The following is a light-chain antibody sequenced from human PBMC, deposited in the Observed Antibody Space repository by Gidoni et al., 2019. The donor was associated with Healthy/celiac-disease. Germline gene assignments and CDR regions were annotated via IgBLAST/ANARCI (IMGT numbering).Light chain of an antibody. CDR1: QSVSSY. CDR2: VAA. Sequence: ELVLTPSPATLSLSPGKSATPSCRASQSVSSYLAWYQQKPGPAPRLLIYVAANRATGIPARFSGSGSGTDSTLTLSILEPEYFAVYYCQQRSNWTPAVTFGGXTKVEIK. J-gene: IGKJ4*01. CDR3: QQRSNWTPAVT. V-gene: IGKV3-11*01.